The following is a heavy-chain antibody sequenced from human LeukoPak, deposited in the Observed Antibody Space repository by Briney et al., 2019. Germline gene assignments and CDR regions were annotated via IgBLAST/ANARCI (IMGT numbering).Heavy chain of an antibody. CDR2: FSDSGDVT. CDR1: GFTFSSYA. J-gene: IGHJ3*01. V-gene: IGHV3-23*01. Sequence: QAGGSLRLSCAASGFTFSSYAMSWVRQAPGKGLEWVSIFSDSGDVTYYVDSVKGRFAVSRDISKNTVNLQMNSLRAEDTAVYFCATREARSGPTCYGLSFWGQGTMVTVSS. D-gene: IGHD2-15*01. CDR3: ATREARSGPTCYGLSF.